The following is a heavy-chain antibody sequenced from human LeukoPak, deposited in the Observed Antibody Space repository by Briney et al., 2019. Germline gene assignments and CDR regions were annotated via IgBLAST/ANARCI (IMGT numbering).Heavy chain of an antibody. V-gene: IGHV1-69*06. D-gene: IGHD5-12*01. J-gene: IGHJ4*02. CDR2: IIPIFGTA. CDR3: ARAGGDSGYNSFDY. CDR1: GGTFSSYA. Sequence: SVKVSCKASGGTFSSYAISWVRQAPGQGLEWMGGIIPIFGTANYAQKFQGRVTITADKSTSTAYMELSSLRSEDAAVYYCARAGGDSGYNSFDYWGQGTLVTVSS.